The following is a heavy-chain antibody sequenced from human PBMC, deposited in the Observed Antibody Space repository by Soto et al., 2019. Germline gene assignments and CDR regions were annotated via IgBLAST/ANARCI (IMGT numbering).Heavy chain of an antibody. CDR2: IYPGDSDT. CDR1: WCSCITYC. V-gene: IGHV5-51*01. D-gene: IGHD2-2*01. CDR3: ARLEGYCISTSCYSWVNAFDI. J-gene: IGHJ3*02. Sequence: PLESLKVSSKGSWCSCITYCGAWVRQMHGKGLEWMGIIYPGDSDTRYSPSFQGQVTISADKSISTAYLQWSSLKASDTAMYYCARLEGYCISTSCYSWVNAFDIWGQGTMVTVSS.